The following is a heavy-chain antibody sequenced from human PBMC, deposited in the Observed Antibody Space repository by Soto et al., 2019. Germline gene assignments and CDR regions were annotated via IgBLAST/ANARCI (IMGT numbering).Heavy chain of an antibody. V-gene: IGHV3-33*01. J-gene: IGHJ4*02. D-gene: IGHD3-22*01. Sequence: PXGSLRLTCAASGFTFSSYGLHWVRQAPGKGLDWVAVIWYDGSNKYYADSVKGRFTISRDNSKNTLYLQMNSLRAEETAVYYCARADSYYYDSSGYSGSNFDDWGQGTLVTVSS. CDR2: IWYDGSNK. CDR1: GFTFSSYG. CDR3: ARADSYYYDSSGYSGSNFDD.